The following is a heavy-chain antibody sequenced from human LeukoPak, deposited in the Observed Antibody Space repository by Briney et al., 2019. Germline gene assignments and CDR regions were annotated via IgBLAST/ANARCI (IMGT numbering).Heavy chain of an antibody. CDR3: ARDSTMIVVVTLALDY. CDR1: GYTFAGYY. Sequence: ASVKVSCKASGYTFAGYYMHWVRQAPGQGLEWMGWINPNSGGTNYAQKFQGRVTMTRDTSISTAYMELSRLRSDDTAVYYCARDSTMIVVVTLALDYWGQGTLVIVSS. J-gene: IGHJ4*02. V-gene: IGHV1-2*02. CDR2: INPNSGGT. D-gene: IGHD3-22*01.